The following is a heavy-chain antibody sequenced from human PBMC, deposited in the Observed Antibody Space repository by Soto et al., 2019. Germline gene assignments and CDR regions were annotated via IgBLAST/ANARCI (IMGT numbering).Heavy chain of an antibody. D-gene: IGHD3-16*02. Sequence: EVQLLESGGGLVQPGGSLSLSCAASGFTFSDAWMTWVRQAPGKGLEWVGLIKSKPDGGTTDLAAPVQGRFTISRDDSKSTPSVQMSSLKTEDTAIYDCAPGRVYDYIWAKYRYAFDIWGAGTEVTVSS. CDR2: IKSKPDGGTT. CDR1: GFTFSDAW. J-gene: IGHJ3*02. CDR3: APGRVYDYIWAKYRYAFDI. V-gene: IGHV3-15*01.